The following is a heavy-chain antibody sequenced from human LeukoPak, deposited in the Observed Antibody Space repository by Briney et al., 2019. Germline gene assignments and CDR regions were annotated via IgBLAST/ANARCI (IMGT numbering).Heavy chain of an antibody. CDR1: GDSISSYNYF. CDR2: IYYRGNT. CDR3: ARASSGYYWDSDY. J-gene: IGHJ4*02. Sequence: ASETLSLTCTVSGDSISSYNYFWGWIRQPPGKGLEWVGSIYYRGNTYYNPSLKSRVTLSADTSKNQFSLKVTSVTAADTAVYYCARASSGYYWDSDYWGQGALVTVSS. D-gene: IGHD3-22*01. V-gene: IGHV4-39*01.